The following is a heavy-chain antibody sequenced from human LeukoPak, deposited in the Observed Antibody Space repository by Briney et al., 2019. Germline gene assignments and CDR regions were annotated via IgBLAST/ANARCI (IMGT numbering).Heavy chain of an antibody. CDR2: ISWNSGSI. J-gene: IGHJ4*02. CDR1: GFTFSDYA. CDR3: AKDITYYYDSSGSHYFDY. Sequence: GGSLRLSCAASGFTFSDYAMHWVRQAPGKGLEWISGISWNSGSIGYADSVKGRFTISRDNAKNSLYLQMNSLRAEDTALYYCAKDITYYYDSSGSHYFDYWGQGTLVTVSS. V-gene: IGHV3-9*01. D-gene: IGHD3-22*01.